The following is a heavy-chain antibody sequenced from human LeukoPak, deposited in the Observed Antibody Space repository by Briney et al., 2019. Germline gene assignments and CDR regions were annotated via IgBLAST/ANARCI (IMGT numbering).Heavy chain of an antibody. V-gene: IGHV1-24*01. CDR1: EYTLSELS. J-gene: IGHJ3*02. CDR2: FDPEDGKT. D-gene: IGHD3-3*01. CDR3: ATAISYYDFWRGYYKGASEI. Sequence: ASVKVSCKVSEYTLSELSMHWVRQAPGKGLEWMGGFDPEDGKTFYAQKFQGRVTMTEDTSTDTAYMELNSLRSDDTAMYYCATAISYYDFWRGYYKGASEIWGQGTVVTVSS.